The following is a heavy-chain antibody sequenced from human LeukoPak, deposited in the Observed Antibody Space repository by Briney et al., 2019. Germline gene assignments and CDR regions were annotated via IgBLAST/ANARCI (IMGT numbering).Heavy chain of an antibody. CDR2: ISGSGGST. J-gene: IGHJ4*02. D-gene: IGHD5-24*01. Sequence: GGSLRLSCAASGFTFSSYAMSWVRQAPGKGLEWVSAISGSGGSTYYADSVKGRFTISRDNSKNTLYLQMNSLRAEDTAVYYCAKDLSMPGEMATIRGFDFDYWGQGTLVTVSS. V-gene: IGHV3-23*01. CDR1: GFTFSSYA. CDR3: AKDLSMPGEMATIRGFDFDY.